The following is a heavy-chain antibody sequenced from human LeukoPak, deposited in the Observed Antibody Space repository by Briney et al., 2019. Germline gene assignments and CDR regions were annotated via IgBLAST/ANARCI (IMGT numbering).Heavy chain of an antibody. Sequence: GGSLRLSCAASGFTVSSNYMSWVRQAPGKGLEWVSVIYSGGSTYYADSVKGRFTISKDNSKNTLYLQMNSLRAEDTAVYYCARDRAAVAYWYFDLWGRGTLVTVSS. V-gene: IGHV3-53*01. CDR2: IYSGGST. CDR3: ARDRAAVAYWYFDL. CDR1: GFTVSSNY. J-gene: IGHJ2*01. D-gene: IGHD6-19*01.